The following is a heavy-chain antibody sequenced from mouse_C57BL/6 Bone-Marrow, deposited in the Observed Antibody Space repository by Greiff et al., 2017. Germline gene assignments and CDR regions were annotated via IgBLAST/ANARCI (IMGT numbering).Heavy chain of an antibody. CDR1: GYTFTSYW. CDR3: ARGGYYGSSPLAY. J-gene: IGHJ3*01. V-gene: IGHV1-61*01. CDR2: IYPSDSET. Sequence: VQLQQPGAELVRPGSSVKLSCKASGYTFTSYWMDWVKQRPGQGLEWIGNIYPSDSETHYNQKFKDKATLTVDKSSSTAYMQRSSLTSEDSAVYYCARGGYYGSSPLAYWGQWTLVTVSA. D-gene: IGHD1-1*01.